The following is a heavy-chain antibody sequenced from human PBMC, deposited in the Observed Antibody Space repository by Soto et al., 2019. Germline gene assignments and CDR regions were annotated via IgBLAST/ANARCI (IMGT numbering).Heavy chain of an antibody. V-gene: IGHV3-74*01. CDR3: ARVVIPYSSYYMDV. CDR2: IKGDGSSA. D-gene: IGHD2-15*01. CDR1: GFTFSSYW. J-gene: IGHJ6*03. Sequence: GGSLRLSCAASGFTFSSYWIHWVRQVPGKGLVWVSRIKGDGSSASYADSVKGRFTISRHNSKNTLYLQMNSLRAEDTAVYYCARVVIPYSSYYMDVWGKGPTVTVSS.